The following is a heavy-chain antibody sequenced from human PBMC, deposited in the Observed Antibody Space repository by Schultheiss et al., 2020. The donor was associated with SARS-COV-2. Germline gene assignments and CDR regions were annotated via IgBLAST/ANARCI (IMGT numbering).Heavy chain of an antibody. V-gene: IGHV1-2*06. CDR2: INPNYFAT. D-gene: IGHD2-2*01. CDR3: ARGSYCSSTSCLLGYYYGMDV. CDR1: GYTFTAYF. Sequence: ASVKVSCKASGYTFTAYFIHWLRQAPGQGLEWMGLINPNYFATNYAQKLQGRVTMTTDTSTSTAYMELRSLRSEDTAVYYCARGSYCSSTSCLLGYYYGMDVWGQGTTVTVSS. J-gene: IGHJ6*02.